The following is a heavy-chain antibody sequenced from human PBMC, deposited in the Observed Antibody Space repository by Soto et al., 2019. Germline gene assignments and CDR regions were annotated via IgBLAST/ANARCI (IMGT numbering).Heavy chain of an antibody. V-gene: IGHV4-59*01. CDR1: GGSISGYY. CDR3: ARDSLYSGSHYDY. CDR2: MYNTGST. D-gene: IGHD1-26*01. Sequence: SETLSLTCTVSGGSISGYYWSWIRQPPGKGLEWIGYMYNTGSTVYNPSFKSRVTISVDTSKNQFSLKLNSVTAADTAVYYCARDSLYSGSHYDYWGQGTLVTVS. J-gene: IGHJ4*02.